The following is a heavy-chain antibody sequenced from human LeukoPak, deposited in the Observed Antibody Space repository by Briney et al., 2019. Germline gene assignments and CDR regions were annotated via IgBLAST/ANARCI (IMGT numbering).Heavy chain of an antibody. CDR2: INPSGGST. CDR3: ARDLGYSGGWSVFDY. CDR1: GYTFTSYY. Sequence: AASVKVSCKASGYTFTSYYMHWVRQAPGQGLERMGIINPSGGSTSYAQKFQGRVTMTRDTSTSTVYMELSSLRSEDTAVYYCARDLGYSGGWSVFDYWGQGTLVTVSS. V-gene: IGHV1-46*01. J-gene: IGHJ4*02. D-gene: IGHD6-19*01.